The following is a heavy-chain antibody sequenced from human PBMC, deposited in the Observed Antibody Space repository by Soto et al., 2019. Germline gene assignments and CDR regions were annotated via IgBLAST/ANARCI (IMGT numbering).Heavy chain of an antibody. D-gene: IGHD3-3*01. CDR2: IYWDDDK. Sequence: QITLNESGPTQVKPRQTLTLTCTFSGFSLTTSGVGVGWNRQSPGKAPEWLALIYWDDDKRYRPSLKSRLTITKDTSKNQVVLTMADLDPADTATYYCAHRVLRTVFGLVTTTAIYFDFWGQGTPVAVSS. CDR1: GFSLTTSGVG. J-gene: IGHJ4*02. V-gene: IGHV2-5*02. CDR3: AHRVLRTVFGLVTTTAIYFDF.